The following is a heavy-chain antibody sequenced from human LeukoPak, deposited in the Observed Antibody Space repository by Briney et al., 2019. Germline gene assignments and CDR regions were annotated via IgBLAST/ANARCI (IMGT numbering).Heavy chain of an antibody. CDR2: INPNSGGT. D-gene: IGHD3-10*01. V-gene: IGHV1-2*02. J-gene: IGHJ4*02. CDR3: ARVPYYYGSGSDGRNDY. CDR1: GYTFTGYY. Sequence: GASVKVSCKASGYTFTGYYMHWVRQAPGQRLEWMGWINPNSGGTNYAQKFQGRVTMTRDTSISTAYVELSRLRSDDTAVYYCARVPYYYGSGSDGRNDYWGQGTLVTVSS.